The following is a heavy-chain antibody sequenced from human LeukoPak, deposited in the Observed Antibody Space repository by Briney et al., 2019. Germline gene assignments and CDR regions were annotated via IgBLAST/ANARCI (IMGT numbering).Heavy chain of an antibody. D-gene: IGHD5-18*01. Sequence: GASVKVSCKASGHTFTSYYMHWVRQAPGQGLEWMGIINPSGGSTSYAQKFQGRVTMTRDTSTSTIYMELSSLRSEDTAVYYCARVKQTRTAMVTADFDYWGQGTLVTVSS. CDR2: INPSGGST. J-gene: IGHJ4*02. CDR1: GHTFTSYY. V-gene: IGHV1-46*01. CDR3: ARVKQTRTAMVTADFDY.